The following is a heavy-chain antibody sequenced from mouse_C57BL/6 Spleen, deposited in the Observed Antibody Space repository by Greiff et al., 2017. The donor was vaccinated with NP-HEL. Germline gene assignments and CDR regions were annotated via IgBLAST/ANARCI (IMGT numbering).Heavy chain of an antibody. CDR3: ARRDSYDYVDY. J-gene: IGHJ2*01. CDR2: IYPGDGDT. V-gene: IGHV1-80*01. CDR1: GYAFTSYW. D-gene: IGHD1-1*01. Sequence: QVQLQQSGAELVKPGASVKISCKASGYAFTSYWMNWVKQRPGKGLEWIGQIYPGDGDTNYNEKFKGKATLTADKSSSTAYMQLRSLTSEHSAVYSGARRDSYDYVDYWGQGTTLTVSS.